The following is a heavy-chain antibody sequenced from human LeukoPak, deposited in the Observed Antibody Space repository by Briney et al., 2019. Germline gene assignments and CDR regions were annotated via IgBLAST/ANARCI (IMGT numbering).Heavy chain of an antibody. J-gene: IGHJ4*02. Sequence: GGSLRLSCAASGFTFSSYAMSWVRQAPGKGLEWVSAISGSGGSTYYADSVKGRFTISRDNSKNTLYLQMNSLRAEDTAVYYCARGHSYGKILLDYWGQGTLVTVSS. V-gene: IGHV3-23*01. CDR1: GFTFSSYA. D-gene: IGHD5-18*01. CDR3: ARGHSYGKILLDY. CDR2: ISGSGGST.